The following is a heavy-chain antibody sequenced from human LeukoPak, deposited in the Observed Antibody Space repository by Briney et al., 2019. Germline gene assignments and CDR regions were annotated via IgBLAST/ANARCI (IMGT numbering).Heavy chain of an antibody. J-gene: IGHJ3*02. CDR1: GFTFSSYW. D-gene: IGHD3-22*01. CDR2: IKQDGSEK. V-gene: IGHV3-7*01. CDR3: ARDGTMIIEDAFDI. Sequence: GGSLRLSCAASGFTFSSYWMSWVRQAPGKGLEWVANIKQDGSEKYYVDSVKGRFTISRDNAKNSLYLQMNSLRAEDTAVYYCARDGTMIIEDAFDIWGQGTMVTVSS.